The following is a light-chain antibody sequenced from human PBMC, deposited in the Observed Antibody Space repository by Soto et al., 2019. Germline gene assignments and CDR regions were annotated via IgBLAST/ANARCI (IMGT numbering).Light chain of an antibody. CDR3: KSYAGSNTYV. CDR1: KNDIGVYDF. CDR2: EVV. Sequence: QSVLTQPPSASGSPGQSVTISCSGTKNDIGVYDFVSWYQHHPGKAPRLIIYEVVQRPSGVPDRFSGSKSGNTASLSVSRLQAADEADYFCKSYAGSNTYVFGRGT. V-gene: IGLV2-8*01. J-gene: IGLJ1*01.